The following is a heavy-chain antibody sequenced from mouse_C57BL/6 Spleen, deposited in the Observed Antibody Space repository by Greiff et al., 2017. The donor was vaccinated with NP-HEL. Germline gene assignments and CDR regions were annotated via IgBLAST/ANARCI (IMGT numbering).Heavy chain of an antibody. V-gene: IGHV5-4*01. CDR2: ISDGGSYT. D-gene: IGHD2-1*01. CDR1: GFTFSSYA. Sequence: EVQLVESGGGLVKPGGSLKLSCAASGFTFSSYAMSWVRQTPEKRLEWVATISDGGSYTYYPDNVKGRFTISRDNAKNNLYLQMSHLKSEDTAMYYCARDRGYYGNPFDYWGQGTTLTVSS. CDR3: ARDRGYYGNPFDY. J-gene: IGHJ2*01.